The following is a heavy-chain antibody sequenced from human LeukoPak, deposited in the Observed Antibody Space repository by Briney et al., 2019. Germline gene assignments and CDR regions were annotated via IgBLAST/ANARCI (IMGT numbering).Heavy chain of an antibody. V-gene: IGHV3-30*02. J-gene: IGHJ4*02. CDR2: IRYDGSNK. CDR3: AKDRDVTIFGVPFDY. D-gene: IGHD3-3*01. CDR1: GFTFSSYG. Sequence: GGSLRLSCAASGFTFSSYGMHWVRQAPGKGLEWVAIIRYDGSNKYYADSVKGRFTISRDNSKNTLYLQMNSLRAEDTAVYYCAKDRDVTIFGVPFDYWGQGTLVTVSS.